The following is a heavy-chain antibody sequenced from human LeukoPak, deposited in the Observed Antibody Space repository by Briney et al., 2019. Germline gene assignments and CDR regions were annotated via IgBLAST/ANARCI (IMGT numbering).Heavy chain of an antibody. J-gene: IGHJ6*01. CDR1: GFTFKTYE. Sequence: PGGSLRLSCAASGFTFKTYEMNRVRQAPGKGLEWVSYIGSGGSPIYYADSVRGRFTISRDDAKSSLYLQMKSLRAEDTAIYYCVRRYYNYGMDVWGQGTTVTVSS. V-gene: IGHV3-48*03. CDR3: VRRYYNYGMDV. CDR2: IGSGGSPI.